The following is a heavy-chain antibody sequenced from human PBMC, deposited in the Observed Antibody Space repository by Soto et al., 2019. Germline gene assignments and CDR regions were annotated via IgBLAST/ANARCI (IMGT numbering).Heavy chain of an antibody. J-gene: IGHJ4*02. CDR3: AADPYCGGDCYFDY. D-gene: IGHD2-21*02. V-gene: IGHV1-58*01. Sequence: SVKVSCKASGFTFFTSAVQWVRQARGQRLEWIGWIVVASGNTNYAQQFQERVTITRDMSTNTAYMELSSLRSEDTAVYYCAADPYCGGDCYFDYCGQGILVTV. CDR1: GFTFFTSA. CDR2: IVVASGNT.